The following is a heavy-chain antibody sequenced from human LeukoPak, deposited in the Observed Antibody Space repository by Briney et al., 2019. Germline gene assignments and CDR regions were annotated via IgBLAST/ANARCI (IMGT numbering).Heavy chain of an antibody. J-gene: IGHJ4*02. CDR3: AKETGILTYTYGPDY. CDR2: IRFDVSKE. D-gene: IGHD5-18*01. CDR1: GFTFSSYG. V-gene: IGHV3-30*02. Sequence: PGGSLRLSCAASGFTFSSYGIHWVRQAPGKGLEWVAFIRFDVSKEYYADSVKGRFTISRDNSKNTLYLQMNSLRAEDTAVYYCAKETGILTYTYGPDYWGQGTLVTVSS.